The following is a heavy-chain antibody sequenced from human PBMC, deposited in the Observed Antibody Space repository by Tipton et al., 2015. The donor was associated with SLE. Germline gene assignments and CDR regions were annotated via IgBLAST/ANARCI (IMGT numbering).Heavy chain of an antibody. J-gene: IGHJ4*02. V-gene: IGHV3-23*03. CDR1: GFTFSSYA. CDR3: AKGAVATTGRFDH. CDR2: IYSGGST. Sequence: SLRLSCAASGFTFSSYAMSWVRQAPGKGLEWVSVIYSGGSTYYADSVKGRFTISRDNSKNTLYLQMNSLRAEDTAVYYCAKGAVATTGRFDHGGQGIGVAVSA. D-gene: IGHD1-1*01.